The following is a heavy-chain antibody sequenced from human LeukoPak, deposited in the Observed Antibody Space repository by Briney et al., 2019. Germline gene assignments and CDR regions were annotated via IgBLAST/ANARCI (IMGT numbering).Heavy chain of an antibody. CDR1: GFTFSSYS. CDR2: ISSSSSYI. V-gene: IGHV3-21*01. J-gene: IGHJ6*03. Sequence: GGSLRLSCAASGFTFSSYSMNWVCQAPGKGLGWVSSISSSSSYIYYADSVKGRFTISRDNAKNSLYLQMNSLRAEDTAVYYCARVGQRWLQFDYYYMDVWGKGTTVTVSS. CDR3: ARVGQRWLQFDYYYMDV. D-gene: IGHD5-24*01.